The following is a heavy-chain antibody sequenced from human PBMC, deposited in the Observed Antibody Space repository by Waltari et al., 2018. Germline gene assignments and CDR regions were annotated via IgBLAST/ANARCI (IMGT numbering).Heavy chain of an antibody. D-gene: IGHD3-10*01. Sequence: EVQLVESGGGLVQPGGSLRLSCAASGFTFSAYEMNWVRQIAGKGLEWVSYISTTGSTIYYADSVKGRFTISRDNAKNSLFLQMNSLRAEDSAVYYCARDQYDSARWSPNHMDVWGQGTTVTVSS. CDR1: GFTFSAYE. V-gene: IGHV3-48*03. J-gene: IGHJ6*02. CDR2: ISTTGSTI. CDR3: ARDQYDSARWSPNHMDV.